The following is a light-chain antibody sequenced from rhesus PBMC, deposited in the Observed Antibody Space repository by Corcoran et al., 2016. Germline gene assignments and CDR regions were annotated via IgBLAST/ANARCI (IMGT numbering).Light chain of an antibody. CDR3: CSYAGSYTFI. CDR2: EVS. CDR1: SSDIGSYIY. V-gene: IGLV2-32*01. Sequence: QAALTQPRSVSGSPGQSVTISCTRTSSDIGSYIYVSWYQQHPGTTPKLRIYEVSKRPSGVSDLFSGSKSENTAALTISGLQAEDEADYYCCSYAGSYTFIFGAGTRLTVL. J-gene: IGLJ1*01.